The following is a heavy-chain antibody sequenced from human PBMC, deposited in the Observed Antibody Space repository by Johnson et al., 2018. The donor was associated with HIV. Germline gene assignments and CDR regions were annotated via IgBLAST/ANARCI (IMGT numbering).Heavy chain of an antibody. V-gene: IGHV3-66*01. D-gene: IGHD3-9*01. Sequence: VQLVESGGGLVKPGGSLRLSCAASGFTFRDYYMSWIRQAPGKGLEWVSVIYSGGSTYYADSVKGRFTISRDTSKNTLYLQMNSLRAEDTAVYYCARDPYYDFLTGPRDAFDIWGQGTMVTVSS. CDR3: ARDPYYDFLTGPRDAFDI. CDR1: GFTFRDYY. J-gene: IGHJ3*02. CDR2: IYSGGST.